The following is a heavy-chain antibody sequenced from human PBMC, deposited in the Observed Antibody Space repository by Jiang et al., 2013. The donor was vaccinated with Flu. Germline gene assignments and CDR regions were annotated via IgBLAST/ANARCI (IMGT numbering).Heavy chain of an antibody. Sequence: IPGKGLEWMGVIRPGDSDATYSPTFQGQVTISADKSVSTAYLQWSSLKASDTAMYYCARPASPSLEWALNTFDIWGQGTMVTVSS. J-gene: IGHJ3*02. CDR2: IRPGDSDA. CDR3: ARPASPSLEWALNTFDI. V-gene: IGHV5-51*01. D-gene: IGHD3-3*01.